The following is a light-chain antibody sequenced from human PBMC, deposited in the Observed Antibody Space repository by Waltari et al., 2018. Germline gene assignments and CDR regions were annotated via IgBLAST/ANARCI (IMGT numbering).Light chain of an antibody. Sequence: EIHMTQSPSSVSASVGDRVSMSCRASQDISTSLAWYQQKSGKAPSLLIYHSSTLQSGVPSRSSGAGTGTDFTLTINNLHPEDFATYFCQQGDTSPPTFGPGTKVELK. CDR3: QQGDTSPPT. J-gene: IGKJ1*01. CDR2: HSS. CDR1: QDISTS. V-gene: IGKV1-12*01.